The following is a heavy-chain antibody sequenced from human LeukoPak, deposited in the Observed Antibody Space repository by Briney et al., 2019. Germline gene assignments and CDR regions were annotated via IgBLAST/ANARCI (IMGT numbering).Heavy chain of an antibody. V-gene: IGHV3-30*02. CDR3: TRVGLKYYYDSSGFYFDY. J-gene: IGHJ4*02. Sequence: GGSLRLSCAASGFAFSSYGINWARQAPGKGLGWVAFIRYDGSDKYYADSVKGRFTISRDNSKNTLYLQMNSLKTEDTAVYYCTRVGLKYYYDSSGFYFDYWGQGTLVTVSS. CDR2: IRYDGSDK. CDR1: GFAFSSYG. D-gene: IGHD3-22*01.